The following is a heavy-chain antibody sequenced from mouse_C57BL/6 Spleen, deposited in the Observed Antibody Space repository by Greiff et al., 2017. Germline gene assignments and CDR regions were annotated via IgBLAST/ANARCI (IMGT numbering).Heavy chain of an antibody. CDR2: IDPETGGT. V-gene: IGHV1-15*01. CDR1: GYTFTDYE. Sequence: QVQLKQSGAELVRPGASVTLSCKASGYTFTDYEMHWVKQTPVHGLEWIGAIDPETGGTAYNQKFKGKAILTADKSSSTAYMELRSLTSEDSAVYYCTDYDGTFYAMDYWGQGTSVTVSS. D-gene: IGHD2-4*01. CDR3: TDYDGTFYAMDY. J-gene: IGHJ4*01.